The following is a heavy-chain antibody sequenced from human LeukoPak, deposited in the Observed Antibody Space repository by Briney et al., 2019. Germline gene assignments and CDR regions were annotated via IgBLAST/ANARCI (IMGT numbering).Heavy chain of an antibody. CDR2: FDPEDGET. J-gene: IGHJ4*02. CDR3: ATWDHGGPRIAAAGTDY. CDR1: GYTLTELS. D-gene: IGHD6-13*01. V-gene: IGHV1-24*01. Sequence: ASVKVSCKVSGYTLTELSMHWVRQAPGKGFEWMGGFDPEDGETIYAQKFQGRVTMTEDTSTDTAYMELSSLRSEDTAVYYCATWDHGGPRIAAAGTDYWGQGTLVTVSS.